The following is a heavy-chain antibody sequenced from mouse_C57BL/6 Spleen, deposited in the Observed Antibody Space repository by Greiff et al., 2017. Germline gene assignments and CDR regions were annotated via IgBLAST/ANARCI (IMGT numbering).Heavy chain of an antibody. CDR1: GFTFTDYY. CDR3: ARYEIYYDYDYAMDY. Sequence: DVKLVESGGGLVQPGGSLSLSCAASGFTFTDYYMSWVRQPPGKALEWLGFIRNKANGYTTAYSASVKGRFTISRDNSQSILYLQMNALGAEDSATYYCARYEIYYDYDYAMDYWGQGTSVTVSS. V-gene: IGHV7-3*01. D-gene: IGHD2-4*01. J-gene: IGHJ4*01. CDR2: IRNKANGYTT.